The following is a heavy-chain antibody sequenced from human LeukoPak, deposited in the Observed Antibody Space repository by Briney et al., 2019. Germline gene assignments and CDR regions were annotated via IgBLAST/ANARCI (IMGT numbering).Heavy chain of an antibody. V-gene: IGHV4-39*01. CDR3: ARRRYYDSTGYLD. J-gene: IGHJ1*01. CDR2: NYYRGST. Sequence: SETLSLTCTISGDSISSSSYYWGWIRQPPGKGLECIGDNYYRGSTYYNPSLKSRASISIDTSNNQFSLTLNSVTAADTALYFCARRRYYDSTGYLDWGQGTLVTVSS. CDR1: GDSISSSSYY. D-gene: IGHD3-22*01.